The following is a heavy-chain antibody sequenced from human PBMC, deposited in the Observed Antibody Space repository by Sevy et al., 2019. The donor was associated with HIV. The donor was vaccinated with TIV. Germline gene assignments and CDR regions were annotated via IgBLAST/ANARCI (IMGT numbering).Heavy chain of an antibody. CDR1: GYTLTQLS. Sequence: VSVKVSCKLSGYTLTQLSMHWVRQAPGKGLEWLGSFDPEDGETIYAQKFQGSFTMTEEKSTDTAYMELGSLRSEDTAVYYCATGREYYEGNSGYFDYWGQGTLVTVSS. V-gene: IGHV1-24*01. CDR2: FDPEDGET. D-gene: IGHD3-3*01. J-gene: IGHJ4*02. CDR3: ATGREYYEGNSGYFDY.